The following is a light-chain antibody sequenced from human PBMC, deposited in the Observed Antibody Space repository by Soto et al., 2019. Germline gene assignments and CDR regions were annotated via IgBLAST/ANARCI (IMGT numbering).Light chain of an antibody. J-gene: IGLJ1*01. CDR1: SSDVGSYDL. CDR2: DVT. Sequence: QSALTQPASVSGSPGQAITISCTGTSSDVGSYDLVSWYQQHPGKAPKLVISDVTKRPSGVSNRFSGSKSGNTASLTISGLQAEDEADYYCCSYAGSDTSVFGTGTKGTVL. V-gene: IGLV2-23*02. CDR3: CSYAGSDTSV.